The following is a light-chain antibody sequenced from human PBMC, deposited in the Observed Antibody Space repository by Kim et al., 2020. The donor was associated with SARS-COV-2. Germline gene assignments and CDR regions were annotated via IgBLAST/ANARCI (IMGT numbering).Light chain of an antibody. V-gene: IGKV3-20*01. CDR3: QQYGRSLWT. CDR1: QSVSSGY. CDR2: GTS. Sequence: EIVLTQSPGPLSLSPGERATLSCRASQSVSSGYLAWYQQKPGQAPRLLICGTSSRATGIPDRFSGSGSGTDFTLTISRLEPDDFAVYYCQQYGRSLWTFGQGTKVDIK. J-gene: IGKJ1*01.